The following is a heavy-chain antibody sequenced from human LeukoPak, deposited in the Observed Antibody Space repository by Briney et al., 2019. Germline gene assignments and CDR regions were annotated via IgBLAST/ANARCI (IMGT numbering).Heavy chain of an antibody. D-gene: IGHD3-10*02. CDR2: ITTSSSYM. Sequence: EGSLRLSCAASGFTFSTYNMNWVRRTPGKGLEWVSSITTSSSYMFYADSVRGRFTISRDNAENSLYLQMNSLRAEDTAVYYCAELGITMIGGVWGKGTTVTISS. J-gene: IGHJ6*04. CDR1: GFTFSTYN. V-gene: IGHV3-21*01. CDR3: AELGITMIGGV.